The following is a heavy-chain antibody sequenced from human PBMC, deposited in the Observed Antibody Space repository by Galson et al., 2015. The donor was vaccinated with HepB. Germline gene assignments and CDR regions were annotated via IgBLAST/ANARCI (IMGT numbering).Heavy chain of an antibody. CDR1: GFDFNNCG. Sequence: SLRLSCAASGFDFNNCGMHWVRQAPGKGLEWVAVIWCDGGKKLYADSVKGWFIISRDNSNNTLYLQMNSMGAEDTAVYYCAREGKDGSGTYLDFWGQGTPVTVSS. J-gene: IGHJ4*02. CDR3: AREGKDGSGTYLDF. D-gene: IGHD3-10*01. V-gene: IGHV3-33*01. CDR2: IWCDGGKK.